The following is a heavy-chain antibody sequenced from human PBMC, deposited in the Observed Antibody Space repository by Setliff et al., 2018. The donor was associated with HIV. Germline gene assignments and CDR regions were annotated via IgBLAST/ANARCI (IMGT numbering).Heavy chain of an antibody. V-gene: IGHV1-69*13. CDR3: ARGQFLEWEGTFFYFYMDV. CDR1: GGTFSNYG. D-gene: IGHD3-3*01. J-gene: IGHJ6*03. CDR2: IIPIFGTA. Sequence: ASVKVSCKAYGGTFSNYGISWVRQAPGQGLEWMGGIIPIFGTANYAQKFQGRVTITADASTSTAYMELSSLSTEDTAVYYCARGQFLEWEGTFFYFYMDVWGKGTTVTVSS.